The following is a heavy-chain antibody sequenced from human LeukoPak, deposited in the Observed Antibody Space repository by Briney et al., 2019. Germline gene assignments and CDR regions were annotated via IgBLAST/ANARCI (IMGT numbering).Heavy chain of an antibody. J-gene: IGHJ4*02. CDR2: ISGSGGRT. D-gene: IGHD6-19*01. CDR1: GFTFTSYA. Sequence: GGSLRLSCAASGFTFTSYAMSWVGQAPGKGLDWVSGISGSGGRTYYADSVKGRFTISGDNSKNTLYLQMNSLRAEDTAVYYCAKGRYSGDWSYYFDYWGQGTLVTVSS. V-gene: IGHV3-23*01. CDR3: AKGRYSGDWSYYFDY.